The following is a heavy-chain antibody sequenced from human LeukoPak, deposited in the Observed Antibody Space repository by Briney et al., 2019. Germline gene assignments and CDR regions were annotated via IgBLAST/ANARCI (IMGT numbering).Heavy chain of an antibody. CDR1: GFTFSSYS. J-gene: IGHJ4*02. CDR3: ARDREDIAAAGNDY. CDR2: ISSSSTI. Sequence: GGSLRLSCAASGFTFSSYSMNWVRQAPGKGLEWVSYISSSSTIYYADSVKGRFTISRDNVKNSLYLQMNSLRAEDTAVYYCARDREDIAAAGNDYWGQGTLVTVSS. V-gene: IGHV3-48*04. D-gene: IGHD6-13*01.